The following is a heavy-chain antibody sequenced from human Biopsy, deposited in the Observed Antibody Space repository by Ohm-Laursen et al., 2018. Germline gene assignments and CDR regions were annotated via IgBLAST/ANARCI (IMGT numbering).Heavy chain of an antibody. D-gene: IGHD6-6*01. Sequence: SLRLSCSASGFSVSSYDMIWVCQAPGKGLEWISYISENSSHIYDADSVRGRFTVARDIAKNSLYLQLNSLRVEDTAVYYCARDSSRRAREGGMDVWGQGTTVTVSS. CDR1: GFSVSSYD. CDR3: ARDSSRRAREGGMDV. J-gene: IGHJ6*02. CDR2: ISENSSHI. V-gene: IGHV3-21*01.